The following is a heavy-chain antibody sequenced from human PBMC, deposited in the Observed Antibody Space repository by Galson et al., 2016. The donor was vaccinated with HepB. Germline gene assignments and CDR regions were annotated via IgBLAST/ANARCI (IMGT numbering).Heavy chain of an antibody. D-gene: IGHD3-10*01. V-gene: IGHV3-23*01. CDR1: GFTFSNYA. J-gene: IGHJ5*02. CDR3: AKDRAGSISWGFGT. Sequence: SLRLSCAASGFTFSNYAMNWVRQAPGKGLQWVSTISDSGSSTYYADFVQGRFTISRDNSKNTLYLQMNSLRAEDTAVYYCAKDRAGSISWGFGTWGQGALVTVSS. CDR2: ISDSGSST.